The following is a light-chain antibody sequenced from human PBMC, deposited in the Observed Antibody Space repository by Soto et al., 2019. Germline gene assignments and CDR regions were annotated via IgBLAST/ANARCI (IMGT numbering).Light chain of an antibody. J-gene: IGLJ2*01. V-gene: IGLV2-23*01. CDR3: CSYASTSNLI. CDR1: SSDVGSYNL. Sequence: QSALTQPASVSGSPGQSITISCTGTSSDVGSYNLVSWYQQYPDKAPKLMIYEGSKRPSGVSNRFSGSKSGNTASLTISGLQAEDEADYYCCSYASTSNLIFGGGTKLTVL. CDR2: EGS.